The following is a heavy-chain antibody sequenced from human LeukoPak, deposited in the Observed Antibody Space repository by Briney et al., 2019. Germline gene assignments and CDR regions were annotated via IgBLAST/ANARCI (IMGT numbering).Heavy chain of an antibody. Sequence: PGGSLRLSCAASGFTFSNYWMSWVRQAPGKGLEWVANIKQDGDEQYYVDSVRSRFTISRGNAKNSLYLQMNSLRAEDTAVYYCARLAPDGYNLDVWGQGTTVTVSS. CDR2: IKQDGDEQ. CDR1: GFTFSNYW. CDR3: ARLAPDGYNLDV. J-gene: IGHJ6*02. D-gene: IGHD5-24*01. V-gene: IGHV3-7*01.